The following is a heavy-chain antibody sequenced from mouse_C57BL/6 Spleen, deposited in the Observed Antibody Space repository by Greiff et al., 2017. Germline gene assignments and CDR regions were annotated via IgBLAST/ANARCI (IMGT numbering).Heavy chain of an antibody. Sequence: EVKLVESGGGLVKPGGSLKLSCAASGFTFSSYAMSWVRQTPEKRLEWVATISDGGSYTYYPDNVKGRFTISRDNAKNNLYLQMSHLKSEDTAMYYCARESNWDFPLDYWGQGTTLTVSS. CDR1: GFTFSSYA. V-gene: IGHV5-4*01. CDR2: ISDGGSYT. D-gene: IGHD4-1*02. CDR3: ARESNWDFPLDY. J-gene: IGHJ2*01.